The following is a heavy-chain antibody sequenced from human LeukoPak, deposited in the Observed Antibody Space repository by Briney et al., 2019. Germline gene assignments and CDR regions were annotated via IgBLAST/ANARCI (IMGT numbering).Heavy chain of an antibody. D-gene: IGHD2-2*01. CDR3: ATITVVPAATSFDY. J-gene: IGHJ4*02. CDR1: GYTLTELS. CDR2: FDPEDGET. Sequence: ASVKVSCKVSGYTLTELSMHWVRQAPGKGLEWMGGFDPEDGETIYAQKFQGRVTMTEDTSTDTAYMELSSLRSEDTAVYYCATITVVPAATSFDYWGQGTLVTVSS. V-gene: IGHV1-24*01.